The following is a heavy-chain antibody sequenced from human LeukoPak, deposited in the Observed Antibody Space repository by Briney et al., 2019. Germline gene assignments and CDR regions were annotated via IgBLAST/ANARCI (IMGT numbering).Heavy chain of an antibody. Sequence: GGSLRLSCAVSGFTFSSYWMSWVRQAPGKGLEWVANIKQDGSEKNYVDSVKGRFTISRDNAKNSLYLQMNSLRAEDTAVYYCARDFSASGDGIWRRYFDLWGRGTLVTVSS. CDR1: GFTFSSYW. D-gene: IGHD4-17*01. CDR3: ARDFSASGDGIWRRYFDL. CDR2: IKQDGSEK. J-gene: IGHJ2*01. V-gene: IGHV3-7*01.